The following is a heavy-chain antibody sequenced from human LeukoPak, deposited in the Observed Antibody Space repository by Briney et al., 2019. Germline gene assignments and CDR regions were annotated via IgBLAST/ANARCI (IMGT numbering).Heavy chain of an antibody. CDR2: ISGSVGST. J-gene: IGHJ4*02. V-gene: IGHV3-23*01. CDR1: GFTFSSYA. Sequence: PGGSVRLSCAASGFTFSSYAMSWVRQAPGKGLEWVSAISGSVGSTYYADSVKGRFTISRDNSKNTLYLQMNSLRAEDTAVYYCAKVSGVYCSGGSCEFDYWGQGTLVTVSS. D-gene: IGHD2-15*01. CDR3: AKVSGVYCSGGSCEFDY.